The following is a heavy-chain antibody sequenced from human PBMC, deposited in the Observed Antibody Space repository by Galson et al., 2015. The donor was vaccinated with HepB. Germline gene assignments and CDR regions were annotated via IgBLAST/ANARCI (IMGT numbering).Heavy chain of an antibody. J-gene: IGHJ3*01. CDR2: IWDDGNSK. Sequence: SLRLSCAASGFTFSIYGMQWVRQASGKGLEWVAVIWDDGNSKYYADSVRGRFTISRDNFKNILYLQMNSLRAEDTAVYYCARGSSGDALDVWGQGTMVTVSS. D-gene: IGHD6-19*01. V-gene: IGHV3-33*01. CDR3: ARGSSGDALDV. CDR1: GFTFSIYG.